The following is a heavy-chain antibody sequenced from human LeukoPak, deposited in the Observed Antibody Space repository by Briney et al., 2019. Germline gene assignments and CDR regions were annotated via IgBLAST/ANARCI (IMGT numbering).Heavy chain of an antibody. CDR2: IYTSGTT. D-gene: IGHD3-10*01. J-gene: IGHJ4*02. V-gene: IGHV4-4*07. CDR3: ARDAKYYFGSRTYFFFEY. Sequence: SGTLSLTCTVSRGSTGTYYWSWIRQPAGKGLEWIGHIYTSGTTNYNPSLKSRVTMSIDTSKNQFSLKLSSVTAADTAIYYCARDAKYYFGSRTYFFFEYWGQGTLLTVSS. CDR1: RGSTGTYY.